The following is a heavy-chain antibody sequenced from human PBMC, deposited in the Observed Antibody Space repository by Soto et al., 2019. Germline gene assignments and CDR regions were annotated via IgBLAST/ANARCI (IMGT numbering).Heavy chain of an antibody. CDR1: GGSISSGDYY. D-gene: IGHD1-26*01. CDR2: IYYSGST. J-gene: IGHJ3*02. V-gene: IGHV4-30-4*01. Sequence: QVQLQESGPGLVKPSQTLSLTCTVSGGSISSGDYYWSWIRQPPGKGLEWIGYIYYSGSTNYNPSLKSRVTISVDTSKNQFSLKLSSVTAADTAVYYCARAWWELPDAFDIWGQGTMVTVSS. CDR3: ARAWWELPDAFDI.